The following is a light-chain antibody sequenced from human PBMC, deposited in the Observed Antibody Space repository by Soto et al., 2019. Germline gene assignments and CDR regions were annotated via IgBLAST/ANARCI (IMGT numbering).Light chain of an antibody. Sequence: QSVLTQPASVSGSPGQSITISCTGTNSDVGGYNYVSWYQQHPGKAPKFMIYDVSSRPSGVSDRFSGSKSGNTASLTISGLQAEDEADYYCISYTSSNTRQIVFGTGTKVTVL. CDR2: DVS. V-gene: IGLV2-14*01. CDR3: ISYTSSNTRQIV. CDR1: NSDVGGYNY. J-gene: IGLJ1*01.